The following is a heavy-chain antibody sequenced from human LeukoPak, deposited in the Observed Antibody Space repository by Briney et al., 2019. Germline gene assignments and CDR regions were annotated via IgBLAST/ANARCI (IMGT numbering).Heavy chain of an antibody. CDR1: GFTFSSYW. D-gene: IGHD3-3*01. CDR3: ARDWSATNGLDL. CDR2: IRQDGYQ. J-gene: IGHJ5*02. Sequence: PGGSLRLSCAASGFTFSSYWMNWVRQAPGKGLEWVANIRQDGYQHYVESVKGRFTISRDNAQNSLFLQMNSLRADDTAVYYCARDWSATNGLDLWGQGTLVTVSS. V-gene: IGHV3-7*01.